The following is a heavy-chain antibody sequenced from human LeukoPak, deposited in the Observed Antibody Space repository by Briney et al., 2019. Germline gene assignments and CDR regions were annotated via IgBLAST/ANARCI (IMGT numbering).Heavy chain of an antibody. J-gene: IGHJ6*03. D-gene: IGHD1-7*01. V-gene: IGHV3-20*04. CDR3: ARGSKLSYYYYYYMDV. CDR2: INWNGGAT. CDR1: GLKLGDYG. Sequence: PGRSLRLSCVASGLKLGDYGMVSVRQLPGKWLEWVSGINWNGGATGYVDSVKCRFPISRDGPKNSLYLQMDGLRPEDTALYYCARGSKLSYYYYYYMDVWGRGNTVTVSS.